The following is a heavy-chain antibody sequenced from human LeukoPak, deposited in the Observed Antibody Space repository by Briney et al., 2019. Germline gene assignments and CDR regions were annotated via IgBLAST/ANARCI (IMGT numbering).Heavy chain of an antibody. V-gene: IGHV1-18*01. CDR1: GYTFTSYG. CDR2: ISAYNGNT. Sequence: GASVKVSCKASGYTFTSYGISWVRQAPGQGLEWMGWISAYNGNTNYAQKLQGRVTMTEDTSTDTAYMELSSLRSEDTAVYYCATAGDSSGYYYVWGQGTLVTVSS. J-gene: IGHJ4*02. CDR3: ATAGDSSGYYYV. D-gene: IGHD3-22*01.